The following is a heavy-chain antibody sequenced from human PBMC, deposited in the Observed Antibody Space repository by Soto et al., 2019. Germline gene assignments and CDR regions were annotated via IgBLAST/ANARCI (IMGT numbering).Heavy chain of an antibody. CDR1: GFTFSSYG. D-gene: IGHD1-26*01. V-gene: IGHV3-33*01. J-gene: IGHJ6*02. CDR2: IWYDGSNK. CDR3: ASERGVVGATNYYYYGMDV. Sequence: GGSLRLSCAASGFTFSSYGMHWVRQAPGKGLEWVAVIWYDGSNKYYADSVKGRFTISRDNSKNTLYLQMNSLRAEDTAVYYCASERGVVGATNYYYYGMDVWGQWTTVTVSS.